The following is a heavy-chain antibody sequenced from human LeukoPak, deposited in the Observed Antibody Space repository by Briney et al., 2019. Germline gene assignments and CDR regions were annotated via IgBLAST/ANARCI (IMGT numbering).Heavy chain of an antibody. Sequence: PGGSLRLSCVPSGFSFSNYVMSWVRQAPGKGLEWVSSISGSGGSTHYADSVKGRFTISRDKTKNTLYLQMNSLGAEDTAVYYCAKSSYYDASGYYREYYFDYWGQGTLVTVSS. CDR1: GFSFSNYV. J-gene: IGHJ4*02. V-gene: IGHV3-23*01. CDR3: AKSSYYDASGYYREYYFDY. D-gene: IGHD3-22*01. CDR2: ISGSGGST.